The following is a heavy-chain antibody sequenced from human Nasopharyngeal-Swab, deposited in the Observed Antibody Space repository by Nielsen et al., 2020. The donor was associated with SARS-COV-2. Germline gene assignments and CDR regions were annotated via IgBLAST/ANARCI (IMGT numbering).Heavy chain of an antibody. Sequence: VRQAPGKGLEWVSVIYSGGSTYYADSVKGRFTISRDNSKNTLHLQMNSLRAEDTAVYYCARGDPYYYGMDVWGQGTTVTVSS. CDR3: ARGDPYYYGMDV. V-gene: IGHV3-53*01. CDR2: IYSGGST. J-gene: IGHJ6*02.